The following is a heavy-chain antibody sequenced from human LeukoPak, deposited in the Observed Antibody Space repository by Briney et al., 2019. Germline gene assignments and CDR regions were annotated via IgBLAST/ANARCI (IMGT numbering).Heavy chain of an antibody. V-gene: IGHV4-38-2*02. D-gene: IGHD2-15*01. CDR1: GYSISSGYY. J-gene: IGHJ4*02. CDR2: IYHSGNT. CDR3: ARDNLGYCSGGSCYPGARFDY. Sequence: SETLSLTCTVSGYSISSGYYWGWIRQPPGKGLEWIGSIYHSGNTYYNLSLKSRVTISVDTSKNQFSLKLSSVTAADTAVYYCARDNLGYCSGGSCYPGARFDYWGQGTLVTVSS.